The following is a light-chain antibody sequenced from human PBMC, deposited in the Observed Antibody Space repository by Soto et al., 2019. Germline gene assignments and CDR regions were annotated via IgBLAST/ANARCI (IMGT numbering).Light chain of an antibody. J-gene: IGKJ1*01. CDR2: TVS. V-gene: IGKV3-20*01. CDR3: QQCGSSPWT. CDR1: QTITSTL. Sequence: EIVLTQSPGTLSLSPGDTATLSCRASQTITSTLLAWYQQKPGQAPRLLIYTVSTRATGIPDRFRGSGSGTNFTLTISRLEPDDFAVYYCQQCGSSPWTFGQGTKVEIK.